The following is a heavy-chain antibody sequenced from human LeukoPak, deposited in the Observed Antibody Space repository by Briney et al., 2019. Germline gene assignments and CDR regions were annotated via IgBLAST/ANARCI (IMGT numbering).Heavy chain of an antibody. J-gene: IGHJ4*02. D-gene: IGHD6-19*01. V-gene: IGHV3-30*02. CDR2: IRYDGSNK. Sequence: PGGSLRLSCAAFGFTFSDYYMSWVRQAAGKGLECVAFIRYDGSNKYYADSVKGRFTISRDNSKNTLYLQMNSLRAEDTAVYYCAKDPKELWLVYFDYWGQGTLVTVSS. CDR3: AKDPKELWLVYFDY. CDR1: GFTFSDYY.